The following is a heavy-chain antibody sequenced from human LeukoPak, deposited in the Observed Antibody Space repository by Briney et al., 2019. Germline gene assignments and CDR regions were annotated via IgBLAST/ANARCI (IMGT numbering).Heavy chain of an antibody. V-gene: IGHV1-18*01. J-gene: IGHJ6*02. Sequence: ASVKVSCKASGYTFTSYGIGWVRQAPGQGLEWMGRISAHNGNTNYAQKFQGRVTMTTDTSTSTAYMEVRSLRSDDTAVYYCARGSYGSDLDVWGQGTTVIVSS. CDR1: GYTFTSYG. CDR2: ISAHNGNT. CDR3: ARGSYGSDLDV. D-gene: IGHD3-10*01.